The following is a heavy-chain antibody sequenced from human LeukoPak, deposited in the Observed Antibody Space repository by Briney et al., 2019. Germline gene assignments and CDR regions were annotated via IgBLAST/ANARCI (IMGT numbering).Heavy chain of an antibody. Sequence: GGSLRLSCAASGFTFSSYSMNWVRQAPGKGLEWVSSISSSSSYIYYADSVKGRFTISRDNAKNSLYLQMNGLRAEDTAVYYCARAHCSGGSCYPYFDYWGQGTLVTVSS. CDR1: GFTFSSYS. D-gene: IGHD2-15*01. J-gene: IGHJ4*02. CDR3: ARAHCSGGSCYPYFDY. V-gene: IGHV3-21*01. CDR2: ISSSSSYI.